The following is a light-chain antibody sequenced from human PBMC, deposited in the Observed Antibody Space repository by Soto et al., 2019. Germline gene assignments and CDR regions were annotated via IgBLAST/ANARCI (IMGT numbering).Light chain of an antibody. CDR2: DAS. J-gene: IGKJ3*01. CDR1: HNITSY. Sequence: DIQMTQSPSSLSASVGDRVTITCQASHNITSYLNWYHHKPGKDPKLLIYDASILGPGVPSRFSGSGAGTDLTFPIRHLQPEDVATYYCQNCDYPPIFGPGTKVDLK. CDR3: QNCDYPPI. V-gene: IGKV1-33*01.